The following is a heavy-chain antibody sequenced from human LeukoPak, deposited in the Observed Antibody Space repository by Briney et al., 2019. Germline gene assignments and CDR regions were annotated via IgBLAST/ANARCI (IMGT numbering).Heavy chain of an antibody. CDR2: IYSSGST. CDR1: GGSISSYY. Sequence: SETLSLTCTVSGGSISSYYWSWIRQSPGKGLEWIGYIYSSGSTNYNPSLKSRGTMSLDTSKNQFSLKLSSVTAADTAVYYCARKAYCGGDCYAFAIWGQGTMVTVSS. V-gene: IGHV4-59*01. CDR3: ARKAYCGGDCYAFAI. D-gene: IGHD2-21*01. J-gene: IGHJ3*02.